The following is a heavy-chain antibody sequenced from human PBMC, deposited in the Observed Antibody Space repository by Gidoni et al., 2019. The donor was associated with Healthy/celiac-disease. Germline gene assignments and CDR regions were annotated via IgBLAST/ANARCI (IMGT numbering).Heavy chain of an antibody. CDR3: ARDSGALWFGELLSRNFDY. D-gene: IGHD3-10*01. CDR1: GFTFRDYY. Sequence: QVQLVESGGGLVKPGGSLRLSCAASGFTFRDYYMSWVRQAPGKGLEWVSYISSSGSTIYYADSVKGRFTISRDNAKNSLYLQMNSLRAEDTAVYYCARDSGALWFGELLSRNFDYWGQGTLVTVSS. V-gene: IGHV3-11*01. CDR2: ISSSGSTI. J-gene: IGHJ4*02.